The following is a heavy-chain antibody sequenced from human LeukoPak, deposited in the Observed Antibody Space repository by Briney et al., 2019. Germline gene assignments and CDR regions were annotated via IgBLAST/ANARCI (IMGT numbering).Heavy chain of an antibody. Sequence: GGSLRLSCAASGFTFSSYEMNWVRQAPGKGLEWVAVISYDGSNKYYADSVKGRFTISRDNSKNTLYLQMNSLRAEDTAVYYCARPNTRFLEWSSPNNWFDPWGQGTLVTVSS. CDR2: ISYDGSNK. J-gene: IGHJ5*02. CDR1: GFTFSSYE. CDR3: ARPNTRFLEWSSPNNWFDP. V-gene: IGHV3-30-3*01. D-gene: IGHD3-3*01.